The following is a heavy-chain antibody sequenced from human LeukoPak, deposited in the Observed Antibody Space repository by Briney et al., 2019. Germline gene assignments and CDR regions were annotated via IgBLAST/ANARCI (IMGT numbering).Heavy chain of an antibody. Sequence: SETLSLTCTVSGYSISSGYYWGWIRQPPGKGLEWIGNIYPSGTTYYNPSLKSRVTISVDTPKNQFSLKLSSVTAADTAVYYCARGKGYCSGGSCYRLDYYYYYMDVWGKGTTVTVSS. J-gene: IGHJ6*03. V-gene: IGHV4-38-2*02. CDR1: GYSISSGYY. CDR3: ARGKGYCSGGSCYRLDYYYYYMDV. CDR2: IYPSGTT. D-gene: IGHD2-15*01.